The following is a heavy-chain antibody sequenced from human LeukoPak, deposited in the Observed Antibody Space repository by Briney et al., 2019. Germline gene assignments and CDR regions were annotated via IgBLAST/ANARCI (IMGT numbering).Heavy chain of an antibody. J-gene: IGHJ4*02. D-gene: IGHD4-17*01. Sequence: GGSLRLSCAASGFTFSSHSMNWVRQAPGKGLEWVSSTSSSSSYIYYADSVKGRFTISRDNAKNSLYLQMNSLRAEDTAVYYCARDGHGDYFDYWGQGTLVTVSS. V-gene: IGHV3-21*04. CDR3: ARDGHGDYFDY. CDR2: TSSSSSYI. CDR1: GFTFSSHS.